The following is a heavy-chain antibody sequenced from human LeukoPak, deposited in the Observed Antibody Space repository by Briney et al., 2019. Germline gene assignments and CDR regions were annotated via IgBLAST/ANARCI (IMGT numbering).Heavy chain of an antibody. V-gene: IGHV3-30-3*01. CDR2: ISYDGSDK. J-gene: IGHJ4*02. CDR3: ARDWGRRYSSGWYGDFDY. D-gene: IGHD6-19*01. Sequence: GGSLRLSCAASGFTFSSFWVRWVRQAPGKGLEWVAVISYDGSDKYYADSVKGRFTISRDNSKNTLYLQMNSLRPEDTAVYYCARDWGRRYSSGWYGDFDYWGQGTLVTVSS. CDR1: GFTFSSFW.